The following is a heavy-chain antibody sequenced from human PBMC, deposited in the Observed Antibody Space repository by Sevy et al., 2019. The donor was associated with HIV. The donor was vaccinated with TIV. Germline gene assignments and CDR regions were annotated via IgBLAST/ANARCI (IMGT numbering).Heavy chain of an antibody. J-gene: IGHJ5*02. D-gene: IGHD6-13*01. V-gene: IGHV6-1*01. CDR1: GDSVSSNSAA. CDR2: TYYRSKWYN. Sequence: KQSQTLSLTCAISGDSVSSNSAAWNWITQSPSRGLEWLGRTYYRSKWYNDYAVSVKSRITINPDTSKNQFSLQLNSVTPEDTAVYYCARDLGSSLNWFDPWGQGTLVTVSS. CDR3: ARDLGSSLNWFDP.